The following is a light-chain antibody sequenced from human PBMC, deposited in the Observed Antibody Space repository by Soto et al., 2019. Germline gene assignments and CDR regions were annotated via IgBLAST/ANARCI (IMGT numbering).Light chain of an antibody. CDR1: SSDVGGYNY. J-gene: IGLJ1*01. Sequence: QSALTQPPSASGFPGQSITISCTGTSSDVGGYNYVSWYQQHPGKAPKLMIYEVSNRPSGVSNRFSGSKSGNTASLTISGLQAEDEADYYCSSYTSSSTSFGTGTKVTVL. CDR3: SSYTSSSTS. CDR2: EVS. V-gene: IGLV2-14*01.